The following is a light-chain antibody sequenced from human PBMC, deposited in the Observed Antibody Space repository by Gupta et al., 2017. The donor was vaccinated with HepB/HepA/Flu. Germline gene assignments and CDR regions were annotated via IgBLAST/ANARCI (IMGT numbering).Light chain of an antibody. J-gene: IGKJ4*01. Sequence: DIEMTLSTSSQSASVGDRVTITCRASQSIRRFLNWYQQKPGKAPILLMYAAFTLHSGVPSRFSGSASGTDFTLTINSLQPEDFATYYCQHTYRTPPTFGGGTKVEIE. CDR3: QHTYRTPPT. V-gene: IGKV1-39*01. CDR1: QSIRRF. CDR2: AAF.